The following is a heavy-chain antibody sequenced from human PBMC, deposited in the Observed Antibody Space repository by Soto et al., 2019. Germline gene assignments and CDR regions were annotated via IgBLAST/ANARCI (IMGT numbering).Heavy chain of an antibody. V-gene: IGHV3-15*01. J-gene: IGHJ4*02. D-gene: IGHD2-8*01. CDR1: GFTFSNAW. CDR2: IKSKTDGGTT. Sequence: GGSLRLSCAASGFTFSNAWMSWVRQAPGKGLEWVGRIKSKTDGGTTDYAAPVKGRFTISRDDSKNTLYLQMNSLKTEDTAVYYCTTDPRSKIRSLRYCTNGVCYTERGAGDYWGQGTLVTVSS. CDR3: TTDPRSKIRSLRYCTNGVCYTERGAGDY.